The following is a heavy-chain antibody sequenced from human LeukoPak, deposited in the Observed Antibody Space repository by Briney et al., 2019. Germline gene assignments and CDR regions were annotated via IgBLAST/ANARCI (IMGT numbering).Heavy chain of an antibody. V-gene: IGHV4-59*01. Sequence: SETLSLTCTVSGGSISSYYWSWIRQPPGKGLEWIGYIYYSGSTNYNPSLKSRVTISVDTSKNQFSLKLSSVTAADTAVYYCARADGGNDAFDIWGQGTMVTVS. J-gene: IGHJ3*02. CDR3: ARADGGNDAFDI. CDR1: GGSISSYY. CDR2: IYYSGST. D-gene: IGHD2-15*01.